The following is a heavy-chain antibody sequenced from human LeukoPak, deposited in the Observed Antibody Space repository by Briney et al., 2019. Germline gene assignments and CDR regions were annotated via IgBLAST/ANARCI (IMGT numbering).Heavy chain of an antibody. CDR1: GGSISSYY. CDR3: ATPNLSRYNWNDESDAFDI. CDR2: IYYSGST. V-gene: IGHV4-59*08. D-gene: IGHD1-20*01. J-gene: IGHJ3*02. Sequence: PSETLSLTCTVSGGSISSYYWSWIRQPPGKGLEWLGYIYYSGSTNYNPSLKSRVTISVDTSKNQFSLKLSSVTAADTAVYYCATPNLSRYNWNDESDAFDIWGQGTMVTVSS.